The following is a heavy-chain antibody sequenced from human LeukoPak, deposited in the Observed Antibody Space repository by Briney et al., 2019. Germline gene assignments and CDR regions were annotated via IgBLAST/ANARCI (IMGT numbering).Heavy chain of an antibody. Sequence: GGSLRLSCTASGLIFRNYAMTWVRQAPRKGLEWVSTISGDGTETFYADSVKGRFTISRDNSKNTHYLQMSSLRAEDTGIYYCAKGGHYSFFNYWGQGTLVTVSS. V-gene: IGHV3-23*01. CDR1: GLIFRNYA. CDR3: AKGGHYSFFNY. J-gene: IGHJ4*02. CDR2: ISGDGTET. D-gene: IGHD4-11*01.